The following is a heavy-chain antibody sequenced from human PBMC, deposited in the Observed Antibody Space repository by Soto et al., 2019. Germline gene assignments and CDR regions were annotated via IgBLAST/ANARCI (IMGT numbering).Heavy chain of an antibody. CDR3: ARIPPYGSGSYLAFDM. J-gene: IGHJ3*02. D-gene: IGHD3-10*01. Sequence: SETLCLTCTVSGDSMRGYYWSWIRQPPGKRLEWIAYMYYSGDTNYNPSLKSRATISVDTSKSQFSLKVTSVTAADTAVYYCARIPPYGSGSYLAFDMWGQGTMVTVSS. CDR2: MYYSGDT. CDR1: GDSMRGYY. V-gene: IGHV4-59*01.